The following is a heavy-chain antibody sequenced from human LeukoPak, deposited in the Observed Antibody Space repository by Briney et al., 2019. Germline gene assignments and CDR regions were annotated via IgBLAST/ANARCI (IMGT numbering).Heavy chain of an antibody. CDR1: GFTFSSYG. CDR2: IWYDGSNK. CDR3: AKAPRAFHYYMDV. J-gene: IGHJ6*03. D-gene: IGHD2/OR15-2a*01. V-gene: IGHV3-33*06. Sequence: PGGSLRLSCAASGFTFSSYGMHWVRQAPGKGLEWVAVIWYDGSNKYYADSVKGRFTISRDNSKNTLYLQVNSLRAEDTAVYYCAKAPRAFHYYMDVWGKGTTVTVSS.